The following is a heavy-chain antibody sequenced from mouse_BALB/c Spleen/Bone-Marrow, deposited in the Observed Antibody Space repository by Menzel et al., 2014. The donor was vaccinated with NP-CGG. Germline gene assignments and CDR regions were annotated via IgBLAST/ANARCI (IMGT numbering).Heavy chain of an antibody. D-gene: IGHD2-3*01. CDR1: GYAFTNYL. J-gene: IGHJ4*01. V-gene: IGHV1-54*03. CDR2: INSGSGGP. CDR3: ARRDDGYYYYAMDY. Sequence: QVQLQQSGAELVRPGTSVKVSYKASGYAFTNYLIEWVKQRPGQGLVWIGVINSGSGGPNYNEKFKGKATLTADKSSSTAYMQLSSLTSDDPAVYFCARRDDGYYYYAMDYWGQGTSVTVSS.